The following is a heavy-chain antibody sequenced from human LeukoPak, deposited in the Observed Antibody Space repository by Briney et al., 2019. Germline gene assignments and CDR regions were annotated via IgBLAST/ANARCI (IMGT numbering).Heavy chain of an antibody. CDR2: SSGSGNTI. CDR1: GFTFSGYE. J-gene: IGHJ4*02. V-gene: IGHV3-48*03. D-gene: IGHD3-16*01. CDR3: ARGVSY. Sequence: PGGSLRLSCAASGFTFSGYEMNWVRQAPGKGLEWVAYSSGSGNTINYADSVKGRFTISRDNAKNSLYLEMNSLRAEDTAVYYCARGVSYWGQGTLVTVSS.